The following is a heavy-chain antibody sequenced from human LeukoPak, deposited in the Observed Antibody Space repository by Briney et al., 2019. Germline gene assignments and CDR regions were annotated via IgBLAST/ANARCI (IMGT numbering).Heavy chain of an antibody. CDR1: GFTFNSYS. V-gene: IGHV3-48*02. D-gene: IGHD1-14*01. Sequence: GGSLRLSCVASGFTFNSYSMNWVRQAPGKGLEWVSYISSSGVTIYYADSVKGRFTISRDNAKNSLYLQMNSLRDEDTAVYYCARLRNDAFDIWGQGTVVTVSS. CDR2: ISSSGVTI. J-gene: IGHJ3*02. CDR3: ARLRNDAFDI.